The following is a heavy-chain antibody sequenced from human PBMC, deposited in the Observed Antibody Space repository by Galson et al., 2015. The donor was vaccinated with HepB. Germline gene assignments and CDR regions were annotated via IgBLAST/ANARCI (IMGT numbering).Heavy chain of an antibody. CDR1: GYTFTNYA. D-gene: IGHD3-22*01. CDR2: INAGNGNT. V-gene: IGHV1-3*01. J-gene: IGHJ4*02. Sequence: SVKVSCKASGYTFTNYAMHWVRQAPGQRLEWMGWINAGNGNTKYSQKFQGRVTITRDTSARTAYMGLSSLRSEDTAVYYCARANQGYYDSSGYYWGQGTLVTVSS. CDR3: ARANQGYYDSSGYY.